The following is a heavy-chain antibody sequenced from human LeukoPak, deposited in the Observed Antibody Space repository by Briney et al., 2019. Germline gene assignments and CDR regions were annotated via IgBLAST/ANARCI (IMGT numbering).Heavy chain of an antibody. CDR3: ARSLGAGYFDY. V-gene: IGHV3-NL1*01. CDR1: RFSFSRYG. D-gene: IGHD6-19*01. Sequence: PGGSLRLSCAASRFSFSRYGMHEVRQAPGKGLEWVSGITGNGGTTYYADSVKGRFTISRDNSRNTLYVQMNSLRPEDTAVYYCARSLGAGYFDYWGQGTLVTVSS. J-gene: IGHJ4*02. CDR2: ITGNGGTT.